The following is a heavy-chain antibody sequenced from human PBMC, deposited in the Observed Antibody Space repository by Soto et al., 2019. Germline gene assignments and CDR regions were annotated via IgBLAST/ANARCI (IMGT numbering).Heavy chain of an antibody. CDR1: GGSISSYY. V-gene: IGHV4-59*08. CDR2: IYYSGST. D-gene: IGHD2-2*01. J-gene: IGHJ4*02. Sequence: SETLSLTCTVSGGSISSYYWSWIRQPPGKGLEWIGYIYYSGSTNYNPSLKSRVTISVDTSKNQFSLKLSSVTAADTAVYYCARGYCSSTSCHIDYWGQGTLVTVSS. CDR3: ARGYCSSTSCHIDY.